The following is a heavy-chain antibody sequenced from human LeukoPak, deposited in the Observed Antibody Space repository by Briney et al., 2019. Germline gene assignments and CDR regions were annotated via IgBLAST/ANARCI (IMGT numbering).Heavy chain of an antibody. CDR2: ISRDGGST. Sequence: GGSLRLSCAASGFTFADYAMHSVRQAPGKGLEWVSLISRDGGSTYYADSVKGRFTISRDNSKNSLYLQMNSLRTEDTALYYCAKESIPDTAREIYYFDYWGQGTLVTVSS. CDR3: AKESIPDTAREIYYFDY. J-gene: IGHJ4*02. D-gene: IGHD5-18*01. CDR1: GFTFADYA. V-gene: IGHV3-43*02.